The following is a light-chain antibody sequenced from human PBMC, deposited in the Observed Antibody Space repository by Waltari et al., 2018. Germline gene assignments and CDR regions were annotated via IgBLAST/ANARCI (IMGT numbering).Light chain of an antibody. CDR2: WAS. Sequence: DIVMTQSPDSLAVSLGERATINCKSSQSVLYSSNNKNYLAWYQQKPGQPPKLLIYWASTRESGVPDRFSGSGSGTDFTLTISSLQAEDIATYYCQQYDNLPLTFGGGTRVEI. V-gene: IGKV4-1*01. CDR1: QSVLYSSNNKNY. CDR3: QQYDNLPLT. J-gene: IGKJ4*01.